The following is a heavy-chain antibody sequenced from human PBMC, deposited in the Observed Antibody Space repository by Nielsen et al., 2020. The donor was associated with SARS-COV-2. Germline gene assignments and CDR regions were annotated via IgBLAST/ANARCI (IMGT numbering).Heavy chain of an antibody. CDR1: GFSFSDSH. D-gene: IGHD3-3*01. Sequence: GRSLRLSCAASGFSFSDSHMSWIRQAPGKGLEWVSFISYNGGTIYYADSVKGRFTISRDNAKNSLNLQMNSLRDDDTAVYYCARASLFGGQNDYWGQGALVTVSS. J-gene: IGHJ4*02. CDR2: ISYNGGTI. V-gene: IGHV3-11*04. CDR3: ARASLFGGQNDY.